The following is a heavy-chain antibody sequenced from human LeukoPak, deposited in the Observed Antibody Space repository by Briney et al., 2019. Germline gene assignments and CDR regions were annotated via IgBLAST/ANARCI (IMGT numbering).Heavy chain of an antibody. CDR3: ARSPSPYDILTGYYFGFDY. D-gene: IGHD3-9*01. CDR1: GGSISSGGYY. CDR2: IYYSGST. J-gene: IGHJ4*02. V-gene: IGHV4-31*03. Sequence: SETLSLTCTVSGGSISSGGYYWSWIRQHPGKGLEWIGYIYYSGSTYYNPSLKSRVTISVDTSKNQFSLKLSSVTAADTAVYYCARSPSPYDILTGYYFGFDYWGQGTLVTVSS.